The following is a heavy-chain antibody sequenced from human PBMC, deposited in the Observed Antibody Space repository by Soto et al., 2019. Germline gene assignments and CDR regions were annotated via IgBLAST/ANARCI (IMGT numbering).Heavy chain of an antibody. D-gene: IGHD1-26*01. V-gene: IGHV4-39*01. CDR2: IYYSGSP. J-gene: IGHJ4*01. CDR1: GGSISNSSYY. CDR3: ASDFEGGATYDY. Sequence: QLQLQASGPGLGKPSETLSLTCTVSGGSISNSSYYWGWIRQPPGKGLEWIGSIYYSGSPYYNPSLKIRVTISVDTSNDQFSQRLISVTAADTAVYYCASDFEGGATYDYCCHGTLLTVSS.